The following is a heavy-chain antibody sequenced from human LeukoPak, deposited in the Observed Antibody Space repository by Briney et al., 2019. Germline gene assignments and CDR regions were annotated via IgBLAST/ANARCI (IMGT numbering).Heavy chain of an antibody. CDR2: IKQDGAEK. V-gene: IGHV3-7*01. D-gene: IGHD6-13*01. J-gene: IGHJ4*01. CDR3: ARDGTAAGPYFDL. Sequence: GGSLRLSCGVSGFTFSSYWMNWVRQAPGKGLEWVASIKQDGAEKSYVDSVKGRFTISRDNAKNSLYLQMSSLRAEDTAVYYCARDGTAAGPYFDLWGQGTLVTVSS. CDR1: GFTFSSYW.